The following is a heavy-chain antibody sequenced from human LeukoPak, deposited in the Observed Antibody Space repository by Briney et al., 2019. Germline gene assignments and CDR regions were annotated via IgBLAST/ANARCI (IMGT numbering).Heavy chain of an antibody. D-gene: IGHD3-10*01. CDR2: INHSGST. Sequence: SSETLSLTCAVSGGSFSGYYWSWIRQPPGKGLEWIGEINHSGSTNYNPSLKSRVTISVDTSKNQFSLKLSSVTAADTAVYYCARVRNYGSGSYYPYFDYWGQGTLVTVSS. CDR1: GGSFSGYY. J-gene: IGHJ4*02. CDR3: ARVRNYGSGSYYPYFDY. V-gene: IGHV4-34*01.